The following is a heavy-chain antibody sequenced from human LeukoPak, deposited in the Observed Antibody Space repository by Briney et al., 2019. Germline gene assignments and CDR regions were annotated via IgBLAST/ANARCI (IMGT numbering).Heavy chain of an antibody. CDR2: IYYSGST. J-gene: IGHJ5*02. D-gene: IGHD3-22*01. CDR3: ARQFDRSGYLNWSDP. V-gene: IGHV4-39*01. Sequence: SETLSLTCTVSSGSISSSSHYWGWIRQSPGKGLEWIGSIYYSGSTYYNPSLKSRVTISVDTSNNQFSLKLSSVTAADTAVYYCARQFDRSGYLNWSDPWGQGTLVTVSS. CDR1: SGSISSSSHY.